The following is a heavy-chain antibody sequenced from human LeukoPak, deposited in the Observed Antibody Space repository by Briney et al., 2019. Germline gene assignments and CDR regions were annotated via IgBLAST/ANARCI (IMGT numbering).Heavy chain of an antibody. CDR1: GYSLTSYW. J-gene: IGHJ1*01. D-gene: IGHD2-21*02. V-gene: IGHV5-51*01. CDR2: IYPGDSDT. Sequence: GESLKISCKGSGYSLTSYWIGWVRQMPGKGLEWMGIIYPGDSDTRYSPSFQGQVTISADKSISTAYLQWSSLKASDTAMYYCARGSYCGGDCYLEYFQHWGQGTLVTVSS. CDR3: ARGSYCGGDCYLEYFQH.